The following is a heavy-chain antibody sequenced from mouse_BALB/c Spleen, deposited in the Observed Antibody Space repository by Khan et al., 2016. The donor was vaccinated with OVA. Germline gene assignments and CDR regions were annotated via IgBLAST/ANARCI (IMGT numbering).Heavy chain of an antibody. CDR1: GYTFTSYT. V-gene: IGHV1-4*01. J-gene: IGHJ1*01. CDR3: VRCGAYYRYDGYIDV. D-gene: IGHD2-14*01. Sequence: QVQLKQSGAELARPGASVKMSCKASGYTFTSYTMHWVKQRPGQGLEWIGYINPSNGYTNYNQKFKDKATLTADKSSSTAYMQLNSLPSEDSAVYDCVRCGAYYRYDGYIDVWGAGTTVTVSS. CDR2: INPSNGYT.